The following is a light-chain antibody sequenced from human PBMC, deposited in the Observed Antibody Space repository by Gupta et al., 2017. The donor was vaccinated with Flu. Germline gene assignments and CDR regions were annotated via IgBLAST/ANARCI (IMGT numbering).Light chain of an antibody. CDR3: GTWDSSLSGG. Sequence: QSVLTQPPSVSAAPGQKVTISCSGSSSIIGNNYVSWYQQLPGTAPKLRIYENNKRPSGIPDRFSGSKSGKSDTLGITGLQTGDEADDYCGTWDSSLSGGFGGGTKLT. CDR1: SSIIGNNY. CDR2: ENN. J-gene: IGLJ2*01. V-gene: IGLV1-51*02.